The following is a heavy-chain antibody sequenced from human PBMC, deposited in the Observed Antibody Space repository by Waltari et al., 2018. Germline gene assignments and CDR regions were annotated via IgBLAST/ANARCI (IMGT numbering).Heavy chain of an antibody. J-gene: IGHJ6*03. CDR3: ASNTGEDYYYYMDV. CDR2: IYHSGST. D-gene: IGHD7-27*01. Sequence: QVQLQESGPGLVKPSATLSLTCAVPGYSISSGYYWGWIRPPPGKGLEWIGSIYHSGSTYYNPSLKSRVTISVDTSKNQFSLKLSSVTAADTAVYYCASNTGEDYYYYMDVWGKGTTVTVSS. V-gene: IGHV4-38-2*01. CDR1: GYSISSGYY.